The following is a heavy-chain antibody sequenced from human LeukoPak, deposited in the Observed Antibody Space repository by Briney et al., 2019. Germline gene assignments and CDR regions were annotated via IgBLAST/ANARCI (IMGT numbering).Heavy chain of an antibody. CDR3: AAGYSSGWWLVF. Sequence: ASVTVSCKASGYTFTGYYMHWVRQAPGQGIEGRGWINPNSGDTNFAQKFQGRVTMTRDTSISTAYMELSRLRSDDTAVYYCAAGYSSGWWLVFWGQGTLVTVSS. D-gene: IGHD6-19*01. J-gene: IGHJ4*02. CDR2: INPNSGDT. CDR1: GYTFTGYY. V-gene: IGHV1-2*02.